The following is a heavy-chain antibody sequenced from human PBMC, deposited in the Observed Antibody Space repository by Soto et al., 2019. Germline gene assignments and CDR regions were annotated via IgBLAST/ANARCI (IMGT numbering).Heavy chain of an antibody. CDR1: GFTFSSYW. D-gene: IGHD2-2*01. Sequence: LRLSFAASGFTFSSYWMSWVRQAPGKGLEWVANIKQDGSEKYYVDSVKGRFTISRDNAKNSLYLQMNSLRAEDTAVYYCARIGQGVVVVPAAPSSSYYYYGMDVWGQGTTVTVSS. CDR3: ARIGQGVVVVPAAPSSSYYYYGMDV. V-gene: IGHV3-7*01. J-gene: IGHJ6*02. CDR2: IKQDGSEK.